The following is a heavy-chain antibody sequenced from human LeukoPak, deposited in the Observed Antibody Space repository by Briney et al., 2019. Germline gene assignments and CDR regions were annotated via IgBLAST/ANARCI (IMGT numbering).Heavy chain of an antibody. D-gene: IGHD3-22*01. V-gene: IGHV1-69*13. CDR1: GGTFSSYA. J-gene: IGHJ4*02. CDR3: ASVGSAGYYDSSGPTDY. Sequence: ASVKVSCKAPGGTFSSYAISWVRQAPGQGLEWMGGIIPIFGTANYAQKFQGRVTITADESTSTAYMELSSLRSEDTAVYYCASVGSAGYYDSSGPTDYWGQGTLVTVSS. CDR2: IIPIFGTA.